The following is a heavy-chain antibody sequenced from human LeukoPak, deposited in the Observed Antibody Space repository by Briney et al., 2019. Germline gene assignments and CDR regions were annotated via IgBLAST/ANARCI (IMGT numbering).Heavy chain of an antibody. CDR3: VRDFGTSDYYFDY. CDR2: INSDGSNT. CDR1: GFTFSRYW. D-gene: IGHD2-21*02. V-gene: IGHV3-74*01. J-gene: IGHJ4*02. Sequence: GGSLRLSCAASGFTFSRYWMHWVRQAPGKGLVWVSRINSDGSNTRYADSAKGRFTISRDNAKNTLYLQVNSLRAEDTAVYYCVRDFGTSDYYFDYWGQGTLVTASS.